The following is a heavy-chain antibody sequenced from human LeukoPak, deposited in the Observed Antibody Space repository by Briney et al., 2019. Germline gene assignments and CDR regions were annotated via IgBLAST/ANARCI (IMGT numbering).Heavy chain of an antibody. CDR2: IYSGGST. CDR1: GFTFSSYG. CDR3: ARDFDSSGEGFDY. D-gene: IGHD3-22*01. Sequence: GGSLRLSCAASGFTFSSYGMSWVRQAPGKGLEWVSVIYSGGSTYYADSVKGRFTISRDNSKNTLYLQMNSLRAEDTAVYYCARDFDSSGEGFDYWGQGTLVTVSS. J-gene: IGHJ4*02. V-gene: IGHV3-53*01.